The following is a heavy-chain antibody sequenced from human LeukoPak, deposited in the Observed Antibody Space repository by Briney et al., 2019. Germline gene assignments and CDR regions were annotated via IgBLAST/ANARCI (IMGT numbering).Heavy chain of an antibody. J-gene: IGHJ6*02. CDR3: ARNQQLGGHSYYYYGMDV. CDR2: IRGGGVTT. D-gene: IGHD3-16*01. CDR1: GFTSIAYA. V-gene: IGHV3-23*01. Sequence: GGSLRLSCVGSGFTSIAYALTWARQAPGKGLEWVSGIRGGGVTTYYADSVKGRFTISRDNSKNTLYLQMNSLRADDTAIYYCARNQQLGGHSYYYYGMDVWGQGTTVTVSS.